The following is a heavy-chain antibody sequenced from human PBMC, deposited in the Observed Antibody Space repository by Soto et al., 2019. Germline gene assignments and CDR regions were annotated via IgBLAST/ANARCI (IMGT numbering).Heavy chain of an antibody. J-gene: IGHJ6*03. Sequence: GGSLRLSCAASGFTFSSYGMHWVRQAPGKGLEWVAVIWYDGSNKYYADSVKGRFTISRDNSKNTLYLQMNSLRAEDTAVYYCARTGAVTTDYYMDVWGKGTTVTVSS. D-gene: IGHD4-17*01. CDR2: IWYDGSNK. CDR1: GFTFSSYG. CDR3: ARTGAVTTDYYMDV. V-gene: IGHV3-33*01.